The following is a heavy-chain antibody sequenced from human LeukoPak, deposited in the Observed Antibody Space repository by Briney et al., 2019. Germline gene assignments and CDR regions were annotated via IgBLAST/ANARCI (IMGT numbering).Heavy chain of an antibody. Sequence: TXNVXGDSISRSRHFWAWIRQSPGRGLEWIEYIYNSGSTYYNPSLKSRFTISVDTSKNQFSLRLSSVTAADTAGDXXXXXXXXKGAHYMDVWGKGTTITISS. D-gene: IGHD3-16*01. CDR3: XXXXXXKGAHYMDV. CDR2: IYNSGST. J-gene: IGHJ6*03. CDR1: GDSISRSRHF. V-gene: IGHV4-39*07.